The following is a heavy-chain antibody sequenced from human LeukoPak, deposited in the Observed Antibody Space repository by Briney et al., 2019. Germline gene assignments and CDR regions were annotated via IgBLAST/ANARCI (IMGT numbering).Heavy chain of an antibody. CDR1: GFTLSTYG. V-gene: IGHV3-23*01. Sequence: GGTLRLSCAASGFTLSTYGMSWVRQAPGKGLEWVSAISGSGGSTYYADSVKGRFTISRDNSKNTLYLQLNSLRAEDTAVYYCAKGGDYEIYYYYYYMDVWGKGTTVTVSS. D-gene: IGHD4-17*01. CDR3: AKGGDYEIYYYYYYMDV. J-gene: IGHJ6*03. CDR2: ISGSGGST.